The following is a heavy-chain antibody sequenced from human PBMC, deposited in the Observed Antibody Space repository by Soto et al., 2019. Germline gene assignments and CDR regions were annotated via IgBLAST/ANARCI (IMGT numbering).Heavy chain of an antibody. CDR1: GFTFSSYA. Sequence: QVQLVESGGGVVQPGRSLRLSCAASGFTFSSYAMHWVRQAPGKGLEWVAVISYDGSNKYYADSVKGRFTISRDNSKNTLYLQMNSLRAEDTAVYYCARDRKIGSVLDYWGQGTLVTVSS. CDR3: ARDRKIGSVLDY. J-gene: IGHJ4*02. D-gene: IGHD6-25*01. CDR2: ISYDGSNK. V-gene: IGHV3-30-3*01.